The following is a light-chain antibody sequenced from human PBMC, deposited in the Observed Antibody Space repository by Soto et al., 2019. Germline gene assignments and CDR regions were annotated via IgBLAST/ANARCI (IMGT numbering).Light chain of an antibody. V-gene: IGKV1-39*01. Sequence: DIQMTQSPSSLPASVGDRVTITCRASQNINTYLNWYQQKPGKAPELVIYAASNLQSGVPSRFSGSGSGTNFTLTISSLQPEDFATYYCQQGDNTPLYTFGQGTKLEIK. CDR3: QQGDNTPLYT. J-gene: IGKJ2*01. CDR1: QNINTY. CDR2: AAS.